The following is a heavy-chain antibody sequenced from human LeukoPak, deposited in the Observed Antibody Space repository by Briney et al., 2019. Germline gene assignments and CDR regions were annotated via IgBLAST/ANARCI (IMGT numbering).Heavy chain of an antibody. J-gene: IGHJ4*02. CDR2: INPYSGGR. Sequence: ASVNVSCKTSGYTFTVYQMHWLRQAPGQGLEGMGWINPYSGGRNYEQKFQGRVTMTSDTSISTVYKELSRLRSDDMAVYYCARDYYGWNPDYWGQGTLVTVSS. CDR3: ARDYYGWNPDY. V-gene: IGHV1-2*02. CDR1: GYTFTVYQ. D-gene: IGHD3-16*01.